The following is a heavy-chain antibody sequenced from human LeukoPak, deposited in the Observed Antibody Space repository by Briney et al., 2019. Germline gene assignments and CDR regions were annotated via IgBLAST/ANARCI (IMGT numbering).Heavy chain of an antibody. D-gene: IGHD3-22*01. Sequence: HPGGSLRLSCAASGFTLSDYYMDWVRQAPGKGLEWVGRSRNRANSYTTEYAASVKGRFTISRDDSKNSLYLQMNSLKTEDTAVYHCARGDSSGYSSYWGQGTLVTVSS. CDR1: GFTLSDYY. CDR3: ARGDSSGYSSY. J-gene: IGHJ4*02. V-gene: IGHV3-72*01. CDR2: SRNRANSYTT.